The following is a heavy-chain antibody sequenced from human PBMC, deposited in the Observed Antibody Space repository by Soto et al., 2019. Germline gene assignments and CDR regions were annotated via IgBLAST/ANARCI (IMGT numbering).Heavy chain of an antibody. V-gene: IGHV3-30-3*01. Sequence: QVQLVESGGGVVQPGRSLRLSCAASGFTFSSYAMHWVRQAPGKGLEWVAVISYDGSNKYYADSVKGRFTISRDNSKNTLYLQMNSLRAEDTAVYYCARGGSTVTTFWFDPWGQGTLVTVSS. D-gene: IGHD4-17*01. CDR2: ISYDGSNK. CDR1: GFTFSSYA. J-gene: IGHJ5*02. CDR3: ARGGSTVTTFWFDP.